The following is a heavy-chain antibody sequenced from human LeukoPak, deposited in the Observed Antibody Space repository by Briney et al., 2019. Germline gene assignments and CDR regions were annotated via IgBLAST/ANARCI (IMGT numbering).Heavy chain of an antibody. J-gene: IGHJ3*02. CDR2: IGDTGRAK. CDR3: AKAVKGYSYGDDAFDI. CDR1: GFTFSRHG. D-gene: IGHD5-18*01. V-gene: IGHV3-30*18. Sequence: GRSLRLSCAASGFTFSRHGMQWVRQAPGKGLEWVAVIGDTGRAKYYADSVKGRFTISRDNSKNTLYVQMNSLRPEDTAGYYCAKAVKGYSYGDDAFDIWGQGTIVIVSS.